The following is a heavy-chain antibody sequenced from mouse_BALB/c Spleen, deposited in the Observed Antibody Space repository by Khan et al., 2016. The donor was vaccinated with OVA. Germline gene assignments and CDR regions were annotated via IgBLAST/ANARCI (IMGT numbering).Heavy chain of an antibody. V-gene: IGHV5-9-3*01. J-gene: IGHJ4*01. Sequence: EVELVESGGGVVKPGGSLKLSCSASGFTFSSFAMSWVRQTPEKRLEWVATISTGGHYTFYPDSVKGRFTKSSDNARNTLYLQMSSLRSEDTAMYYCARSLVDYYAMDYWGQGTSVTVSS. CDR1: GFTFSSFA. CDR3: ARSLVDYYAMDY. CDR2: ISTGGHYT. D-gene: IGHD2-2*01.